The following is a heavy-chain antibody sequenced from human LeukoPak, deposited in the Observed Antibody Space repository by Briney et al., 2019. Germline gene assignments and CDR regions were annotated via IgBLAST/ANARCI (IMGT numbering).Heavy chain of an antibody. J-gene: IGHJ4*02. CDR1: GFTFSRYW. D-gene: IGHD2/OR15-2a*01. Sequence: GGSLRLSCTASGFTFSRYWMHWVRHAPGKGLVWVSRINGDGSTTTYADSVKGRFTISRDNAKSTLYLQVNSLRVEDAAVHYCARVVLSGAYQIDFWGQGTLVTVSS. CDR3: ARVVLSGAYQIDF. V-gene: IGHV3-74*01. CDR2: INGDGSTT.